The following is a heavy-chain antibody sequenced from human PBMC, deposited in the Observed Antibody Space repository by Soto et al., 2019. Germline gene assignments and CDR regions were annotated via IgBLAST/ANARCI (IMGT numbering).Heavy chain of an antibody. J-gene: IGHJ4*02. CDR3: VRHGYDYGWGYFDY. V-gene: IGHV3-66*04. D-gene: IGHD3-10*01. CDR1: GVTVSSNY. Sequence: EVQLVESGGGLVQPGGSLRLSCAASGVTVSSNYMSWVRQAPGKGLEWVSVIYSGGSTYYADSVKGRFTISRDNSKNTQYLQMNSLRAEDTAVYYCVRHGYDYGWGYFDYWGQGTLVTVSS. CDR2: IYSGGST.